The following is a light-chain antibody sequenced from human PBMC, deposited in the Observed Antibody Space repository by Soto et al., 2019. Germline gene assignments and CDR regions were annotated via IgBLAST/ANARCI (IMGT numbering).Light chain of an antibody. CDR3: QQTSSCPLT. Sequence: DIQMTQSPSSVSASVGDRVTITCRASQDLSSWLAWYQQKPGKGPKLLIYAASSLQSGVPSRFSGSACGTDFTLTISPLQPEDFATYCCQQTSSCPLTFGGGNKVEIK. CDR2: AAS. J-gene: IGKJ4*01. V-gene: IGKV1-12*01. CDR1: QDLSSW.